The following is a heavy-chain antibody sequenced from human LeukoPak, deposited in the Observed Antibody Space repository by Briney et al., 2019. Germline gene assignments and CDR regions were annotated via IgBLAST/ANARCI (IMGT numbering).Heavy chain of an antibody. V-gene: IGHV3-33*01. CDR1: GFTFSSYG. Sequence: GGSLRLSCAASGFTFSSYGMHWVRQAPGKGLEWVAVIWYDGSNKYYADSVKGRFTISRDNSKDTLYLQMNSLRAEDTAVYYCARDRGVTTFPNFDYWGQGTLVTVSS. J-gene: IGHJ4*02. CDR2: IWYDGSNK. D-gene: IGHD4-17*01. CDR3: ARDRGVTTFPNFDY.